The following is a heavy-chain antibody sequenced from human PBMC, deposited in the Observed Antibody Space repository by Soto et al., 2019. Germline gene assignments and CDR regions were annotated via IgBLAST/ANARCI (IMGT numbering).Heavy chain of an antibody. CDR3: ARPILYCTNGVCGDY. V-gene: IGHV5-51*01. Sequence: PGESLKISCKGSGYSFTSYWIGWVRQMPGKGLEWMGIIYPGDSDTRYSPSFQGQVTISADKSISTAYLQWSSLKASDTAMYYCARPILYCTNGVCGDYWGQGTLVTVSS. D-gene: IGHD2-8*01. CDR1: GYSFTSYW. CDR2: IYPGDSDT. J-gene: IGHJ4*02.